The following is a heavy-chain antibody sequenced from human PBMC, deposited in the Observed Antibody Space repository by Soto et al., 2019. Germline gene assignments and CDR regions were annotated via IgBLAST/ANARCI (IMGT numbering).Heavy chain of an antibody. CDR3: ARDPYDILTAWLLTDDY. D-gene: IGHD3-9*01. Sequence: ASVKVSCKASGYTFTSYGISWVRQAPGQGLEWMGWISAYNGNTNYAQKLQGRVTMTTDTSTSTAYMELRSLRSDDTAVYYCARDPYDILTAWLLTDDYCGQGTLVTGS. CDR1: GYTFTSYG. V-gene: IGHV1-18*04. J-gene: IGHJ4*02. CDR2: ISAYNGNT.